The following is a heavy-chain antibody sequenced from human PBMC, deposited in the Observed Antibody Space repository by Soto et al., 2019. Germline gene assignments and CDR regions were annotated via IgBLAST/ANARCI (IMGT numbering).Heavy chain of an antibody. V-gene: IGHV3-23*01. Sequence: EVQLLESGGGLVQPGGSLRLSCAASGFTFSSYAMSWVRQAPGKGLEWVSAISGSGGSTYYADSVKGRFTISRDNSKNTLYLQMNSLRAEDTAVYYCAKVSQLVVVAATMDYWGREPWSPSPQ. CDR2: ISGSGGST. J-gene: IGHJ4*02. CDR3: AKVSQLVVVAATMDY. CDR1: GFTFSSYA. D-gene: IGHD2-15*01.